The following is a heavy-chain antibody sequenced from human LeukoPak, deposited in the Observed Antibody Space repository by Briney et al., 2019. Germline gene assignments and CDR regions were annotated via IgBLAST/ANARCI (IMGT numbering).Heavy chain of an antibody. CDR2: INHSGST. J-gene: IGHJ3*02. CDR3: ARGDRPREIPPLIRKKNAFDI. Sequence: RPSETLSLTRGVYDGSFSSYYWSWIRQPPGKGLEWIGEINHSGSTNYNPSLKSRLTISVDTSKNQFSLKLSSVTAADTAVYYCARGDRPREIPPLIRKKNAFDIWGQGTMVTVSS. CDR1: DGSFSSYY. D-gene: IGHD2-8*01. V-gene: IGHV4-34*01.